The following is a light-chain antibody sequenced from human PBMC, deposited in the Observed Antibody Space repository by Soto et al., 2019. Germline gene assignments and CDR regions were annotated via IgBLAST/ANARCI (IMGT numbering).Light chain of an antibody. CDR2: GAS. CDR3: QQYTDWPWGT. V-gene: IGKV3-15*01. Sequence: EIVMTQSPATLSLSPGETATLSCRASQSVHSNLAWFQQHPGQAPRLLIYGASSRATGIPVRFSGSGSGTEFTRAISSLQPEDFAVYYCQQYTDWPWGTFGGGTKVDIK. J-gene: IGKJ4*01. CDR1: QSVHSN.